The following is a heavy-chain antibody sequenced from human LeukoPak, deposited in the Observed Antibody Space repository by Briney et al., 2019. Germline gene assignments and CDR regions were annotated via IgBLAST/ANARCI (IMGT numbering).Heavy chain of an antibody. V-gene: IGHV1-18*01. D-gene: IGHD3-22*01. J-gene: IGHJ5*02. CDR1: GYTFSSYG. CDR2: ISAYNGNT. CDR3: ARRYYDSSGYYPNWFDP. Sequence: ASVKVSCKASGYTFSSYGISWVRQAPGQGLEWMGWISAYNGNTNYAQKLQGRVTMTTDTSTSTAYMELRSLRSDDTAVYYCARRYYDSSGYYPNWFDPWGQGTLVTVSS.